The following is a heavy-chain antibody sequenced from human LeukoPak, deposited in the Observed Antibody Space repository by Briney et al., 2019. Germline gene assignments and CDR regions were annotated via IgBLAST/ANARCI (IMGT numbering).Heavy chain of an antibody. CDR2: ISWDGGST. CDR3: AKDGGDSSGYYYPSTL. Sequence: GGSLRLSCAASGFTFDDYTMHWVRQAPGKGLEWVSLISWDGGSTYYADSVKGRFTISRDNSKNSLYLQMNSLRTEDTALYYCAKDGGDSSGYYYPSTLWGQGTLVTVSS. CDR1: GFTFDDYT. V-gene: IGHV3-43*01. D-gene: IGHD3-22*01. J-gene: IGHJ4*02.